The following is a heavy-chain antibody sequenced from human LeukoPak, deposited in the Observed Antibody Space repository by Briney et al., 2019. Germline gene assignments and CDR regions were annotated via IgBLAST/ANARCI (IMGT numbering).Heavy chain of an antibody. CDR3: ARRPYSSGWYYLDC. D-gene: IGHD6-19*01. J-gene: IGHJ4*02. CDR2: IYYGEST. CDR1: GGSISGYY. V-gene: IGHV4-59*01. Sequence: SETLSLTCTVSGGSISGYYWNWIRQPPGKGLEWVGYIYYGESTNYNPSLKSRVTISLDTSKNQFSLKLTSVTAADTAVYYCARRPYSSGWYYLDCWGQGTLVTVSS.